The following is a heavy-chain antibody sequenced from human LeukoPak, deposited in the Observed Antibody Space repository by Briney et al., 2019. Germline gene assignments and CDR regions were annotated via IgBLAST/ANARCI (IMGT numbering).Heavy chain of an antibody. J-gene: IGHJ4*02. CDR1: GLTFISYW. D-gene: IGHD6-13*01. CDR2: INSDESST. V-gene: IGHV3-74*01. Sequence: GGSLRLSFAASGLTFISYWMHWVRQAPGKGLVWVSRINSDESSTSYADSVKGRFTISRDNAKNTLYLQMNSLRVEDTAVYYCARGYLYSSSCDDYWGQGTLVTVSS. CDR3: ARGYLYSSSCDDY.